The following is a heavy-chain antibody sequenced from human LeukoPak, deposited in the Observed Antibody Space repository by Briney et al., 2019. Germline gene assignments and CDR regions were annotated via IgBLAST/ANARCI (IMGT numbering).Heavy chain of an antibody. CDR1: GYTFTGYY. J-gene: IGHJ4*02. CDR2: INPNSGGT. V-gene: IGHV1-2*02. Sequence: ASVKVSCKASGYTFTGYYTHWVRQAPGQGLEWMGWINPNSGGTNYAQKFQGRVTMTRDTSISTAYMELSRLRSDDTAVYYCARAVAVVVPAVLAYWGQGTLVTVSS. D-gene: IGHD2-2*01. CDR3: ARAVAVVVPAVLAY.